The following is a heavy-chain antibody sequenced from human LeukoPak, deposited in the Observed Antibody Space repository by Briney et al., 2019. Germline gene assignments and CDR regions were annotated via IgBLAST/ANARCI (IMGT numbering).Heavy chain of an antibody. CDR3: ARVWSYYDILTGPLGY. Sequence: GGSLRLSCAASGCTFSSYAMHWVRQAPGKGLEWVAVISHDESNKYYADSVKGRFTISRDNSQNTLYLQMTSLRAEDTAVYYCARVWSYYDILTGPLGYWGQGTLVTVSS. CDR1: GCTFSSYA. J-gene: IGHJ4*02. D-gene: IGHD3-9*01. V-gene: IGHV3-30*01. CDR2: ISHDESNK.